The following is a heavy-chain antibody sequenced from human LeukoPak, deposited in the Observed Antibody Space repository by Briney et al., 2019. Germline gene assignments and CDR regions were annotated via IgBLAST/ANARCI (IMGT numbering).Heavy chain of an antibody. V-gene: IGHV1-46*01. CDR2: INPRGGTT. CDR3: ATDGDY. Sequence: ASVKVSCKASGYTFITDYMHWVRQAPGQGLEWMGVINPRGGTTGYAQKFQGRVTMTRDMSTRTVYMELSSLRSDDTAVYYCATDGDYWGQGTLVTVSS. CDR1: GYTFITDY. J-gene: IGHJ4*02.